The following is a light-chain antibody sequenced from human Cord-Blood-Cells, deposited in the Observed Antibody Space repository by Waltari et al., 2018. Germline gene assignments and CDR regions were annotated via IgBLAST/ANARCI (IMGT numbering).Light chain of an antibody. V-gene: IGLV2-23*01. CDR3: CSYAGSITYWV. Sequence: QSALTQPASVSGSPGQSITISCTGTSSDVGSYNLVSWYQQHPGKAPKLMIYEGSKRPSGVSNRFSGSKSGNTASLTISGLQAEDEADYDCCSYAGSITYWVFGGGTKLTVL. J-gene: IGLJ3*02. CDR1: SSDVGSYNL. CDR2: EGS.